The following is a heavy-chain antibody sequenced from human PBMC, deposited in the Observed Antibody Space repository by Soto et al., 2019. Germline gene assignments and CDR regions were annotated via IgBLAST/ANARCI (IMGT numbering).Heavy chain of an antibody. CDR3: ADHPDEHPW. J-gene: IGHJ4*02. CDR2: IFYSGST. V-gene: IGHV4-39*01. Sequence: ASETLSLTCTVSGGAISSSTYYWGWIRQSPGKGLEWIGSIFYSGSTYFNPSFKSRVTISVDTSKNQFSLKLSSVTVADTAIYYCADHPDEHPWRGRGTLAPV. CDR1: GGAISSSTYY.